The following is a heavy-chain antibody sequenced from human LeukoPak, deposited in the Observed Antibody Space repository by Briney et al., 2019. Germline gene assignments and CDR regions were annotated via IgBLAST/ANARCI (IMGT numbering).Heavy chain of an antibody. D-gene: IGHD6-19*01. J-gene: IGHJ4*02. V-gene: IGHV3-23*01. Sequence: GGSLRLSCAASGFTFSSYAMSWVRQAPGKGLEWVSAISGSGGSTYYTDSVKGRFTISRDNSKNTLYLQMNSLRAEDTAVYYCAKDVRDSGWSIIFGYWGQGTLVTVSS. CDR3: AKDVRDSGWSIIFGY. CDR1: GFTFSSYA. CDR2: ISGSGGST.